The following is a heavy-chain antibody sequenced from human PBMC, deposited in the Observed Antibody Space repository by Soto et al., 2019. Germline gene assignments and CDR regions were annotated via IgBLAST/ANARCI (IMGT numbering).Heavy chain of an antibody. Sequence: SETLSLTCTVSGGSISSYYWSWIRQPPGKGLEWIGYIYYSGSTNYNPSLKSRVTISVDTSKNQFSLKLSSVTAADTAVYYCARRASYYLLKVVDYYYYGMDVRGQGTTVTGSS. D-gene: IGHD3-10*01. J-gene: IGHJ6*02. CDR1: GGSISSYY. CDR2: IYYSGST. CDR3: ARRASYYLLKVVDYYYYGMDV. V-gene: IGHV4-59*01.